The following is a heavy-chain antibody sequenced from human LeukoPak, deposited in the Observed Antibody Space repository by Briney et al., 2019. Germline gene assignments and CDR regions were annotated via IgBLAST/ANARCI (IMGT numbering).Heavy chain of an antibody. J-gene: IGHJ5*02. V-gene: IGHV3-21*01. D-gene: IGHD2-15*01. CDR1: GFTFSSYS. CDR3: ARSGVVVAALERGVANWFDP. Sequence: GGSLRLSCAASGFTFSSYSMNWVRQAPGKGLEWVSSISSSSSYIYYADSVKGRFTISRDNAKNLLFLQMNSLRAEDTAVYYCARSGVVVAALERGVANWFDPWGQGTPVTVSS. CDR2: ISSSSSYI.